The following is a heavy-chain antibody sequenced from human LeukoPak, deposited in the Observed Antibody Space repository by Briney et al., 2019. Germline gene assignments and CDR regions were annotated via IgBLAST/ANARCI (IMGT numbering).Heavy chain of an antibody. V-gene: IGHV4-34*01. CDR3: ARWTGSNSGGSLDY. CDR2: ISHSGST. J-gene: IGHJ4*02. CDR1: GGSISTYY. Sequence: PSETLSLTCTVSGGSISTYYWSWIRQPPGKGLEWIGEISHSGSTNYNPSLKSRVTISVDTSKNQFSLKLSSVTAADTAVFYCARWTGSNSGGSLDYWGQGTLVTVSS. D-gene: IGHD2-15*01.